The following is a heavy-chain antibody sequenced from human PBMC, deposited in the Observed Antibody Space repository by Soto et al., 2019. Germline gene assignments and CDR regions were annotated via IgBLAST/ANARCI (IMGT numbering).Heavy chain of an antibody. J-gene: IGHJ6*02. D-gene: IGHD1-1*01. CDR2: ISKKTDGGTT. Sequence: GGSLRLSCAASGFTLANTWVTWVRQAPGKGLEWVGRISKKTDGGTTAYAAPVKGRFTISRDDSRDTVYVQMNSLSTDDTAVYFCTTDWPAWNSFYYGMDVWGQGTTVTVSS. V-gene: IGHV3-15*07. CDR3: TTDWPAWNSFYYGMDV. CDR1: GFTLANTW.